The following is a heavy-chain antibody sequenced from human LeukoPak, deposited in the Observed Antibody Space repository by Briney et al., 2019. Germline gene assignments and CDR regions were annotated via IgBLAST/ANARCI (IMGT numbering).Heavy chain of an antibody. Sequence: GESLKISCKGSGYSFTSYWIGWVRQVPGKGLEWMGIIYPGDSDTRYSPSFQGQVTISADKSISTAYLQWSSLKASDTAMYYCARPYYYDSSGYIGDAFDIWGQGTMVTVSS. CDR2: IYPGDSDT. J-gene: IGHJ3*02. CDR1: GYSFTSYW. D-gene: IGHD3-22*01. CDR3: ARPYYYDSSGYIGDAFDI. V-gene: IGHV5-51*01.